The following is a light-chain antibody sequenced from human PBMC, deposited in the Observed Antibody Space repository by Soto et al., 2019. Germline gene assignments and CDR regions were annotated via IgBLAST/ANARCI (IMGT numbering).Light chain of an antibody. J-gene: IGKJ1*01. Sequence: DIQMTQSPSSLSSSVGDRVTITCRASQSISSYLNWYQQKPGKAPKLLIYAASSLQSGVPSRFSGSGSGTDVTLTISSLQPEDFATYYCQQSYSTPRTFCQGTKVDIK. CDR3: QQSYSTPRT. CDR2: AAS. CDR1: QSISSY. V-gene: IGKV1-39*01.